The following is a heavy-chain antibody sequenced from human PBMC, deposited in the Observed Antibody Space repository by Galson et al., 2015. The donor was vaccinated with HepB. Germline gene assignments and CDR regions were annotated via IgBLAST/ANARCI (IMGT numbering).Heavy chain of an antibody. J-gene: IGHJ4*02. Sequence: SLRLSCAASGFTFSTYKLDWVRQAPGKGPEWVSSISSSSSFIYYADSVKGRFTISRDNAKNSLFLQMNSLRAEDTAVYYCARVGIAPRTFDFWGQGTLVTVSS. CDR2: ISSSSSFI. V-gene: IGHV3-21*01. CDR1: GFTFSTYK. CDR3: ARVGIAPRTFDF. D-gene: IGHD6-6*01.